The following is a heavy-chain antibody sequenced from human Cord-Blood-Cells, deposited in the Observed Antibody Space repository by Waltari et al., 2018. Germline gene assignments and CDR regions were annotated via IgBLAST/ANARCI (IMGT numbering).Heavy chain of an antibody. V-gene: IGHV4-34*01. J-gene: IGHJ4*02. CDR1: GGSFSGYY. Sequence: QVQLQQWGAGLLKPSATLSLTCAVYGGSFSGYYWCWIRQPPGKGLEWIGEINHSGSTNYNPSLKSRVTISVDTSKNQFSLKLSSGTAADTAVYYCARGGGRNGADYWGQGTLVTVSS. D-gene: IGHD3-16*01. CDR3: ARGGGRNGADY. CDR2: INHSGST.